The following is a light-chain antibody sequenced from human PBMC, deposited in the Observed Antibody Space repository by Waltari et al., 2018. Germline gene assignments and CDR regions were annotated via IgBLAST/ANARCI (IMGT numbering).Light chain of an antibody. CDR1: SSDIGGYNF. CDR2: EFY. J-gene: IGLJ2*01. V-gene: IGLV2-14*01. Sequence: QSALTQPASVSGSPGQSITISCTGTSSDIGGYNFVSWCQQHPVKVPKLIIYEFYHRPSGVYYRFSCSQSGNTASQTISGLQAEDEADYDCSSYPSSSTGIFGGGTKLTVL. CDR3: SSYPSSSTGI.